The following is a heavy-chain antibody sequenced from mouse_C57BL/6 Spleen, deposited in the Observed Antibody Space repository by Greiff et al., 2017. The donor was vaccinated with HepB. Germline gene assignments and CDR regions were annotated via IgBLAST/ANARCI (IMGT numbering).Heavy chain of an antibody. V-gene: IGHV1-4*01. CDR3: ARLGGLPWYFDV. CDR1: GYTFTSYT. D-gene: IGHD2-4*01. CDR2: INPSSGYT. J-gene: IGHJ1*03. Sequence: QVHVKQSGAELARPGASVKMSCKASGYTFTSYTMHWVKQRPGQGLEWIGYINPSSGYTKYNEKFKDKATLTADKSSSTSYMQLSSLTSEDSAVYYGARLGGLPWYFDVWGTGTTVTVSS.